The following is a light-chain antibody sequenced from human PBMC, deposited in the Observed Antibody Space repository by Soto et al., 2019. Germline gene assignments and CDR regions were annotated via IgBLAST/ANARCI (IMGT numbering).Light chain of an antibody. CDR1: QSVGSAY. Sequence: EIVLTQSPGTLSLSPGERATLSCRASQSVGSAYVGWYQQKPGQAPRLLIFGASRGATGIPDRFSGSGSGTDFTLTISGLAPEDFAVYYCQQRHNWPRTLGQGTKVDTK. J-gene: IGKJ1*01. V-gene: IGKV3D-20*02. CDR2: GAS. CDR3: QQRHNWPRT.